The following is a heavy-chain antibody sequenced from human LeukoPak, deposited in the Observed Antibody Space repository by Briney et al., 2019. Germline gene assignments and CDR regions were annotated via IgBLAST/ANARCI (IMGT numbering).Heavy chain of an antibody. CDR1: GFSLRNHG. V-gene: IGHV3-30*18. Sequence: PGRSLRLSCAASGFSLRNHGMHWVRQAPGRGLDWMAFISYEGSNQYYAESVKGRFSISRDNSKNTMYLQMNSLKTEDTGVYHCAKDVRFLEWSLDSWGQGTQVIVSS. D-gene: IGHD3-3*01. CDR3: AKDVRFLEWSLDS. J-gene: IGHJ4*02. CDR2: ISYEGSNQ.